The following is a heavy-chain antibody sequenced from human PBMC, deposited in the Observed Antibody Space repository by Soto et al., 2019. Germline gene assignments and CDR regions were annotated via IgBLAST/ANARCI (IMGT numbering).Heavy chain of an antibody. J-gene: IGHJ6*02. CDR3: ARDWVVPKRRGHYGMDV. CDR2: IWYDGSNK. Sequence: QVQLVESGGGVVQPGRSLRLSCAASGFTFSSYGIHWVRQAPGKGLEWVAVIWYDGSNKYYADSVKGRFTISRDNSKNTLYLQMNSLRAEDTAVYYCARDWVVPKRRGHYGMDVWGQGTTVTVSS. CDR1: GFTFSSYG. V-gene: IGHV3-33*01. D-gene: IGHD2-2*01.